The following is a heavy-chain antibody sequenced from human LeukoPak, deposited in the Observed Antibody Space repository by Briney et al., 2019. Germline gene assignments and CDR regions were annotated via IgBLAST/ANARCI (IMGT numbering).Heavy chain of an antibody. CDR2: IYYSGIT. Sequence: PSETLSLICTVSGGSISTYYWSWIRQPPGKGLEWIGYIYYSGITNYNPSLKSRATISVDTSKNQFSLKLNSVTAADTAVYYCAKRGSNTWSDFDYWGQGTLVTVSS. J-gene: IGHJ4*02. V-gene: IGHV4-59*08. D-gene: IGHD6-13*01. CDR3: AKRGSNTWSDFDY. CDR1: GGSISTYY.